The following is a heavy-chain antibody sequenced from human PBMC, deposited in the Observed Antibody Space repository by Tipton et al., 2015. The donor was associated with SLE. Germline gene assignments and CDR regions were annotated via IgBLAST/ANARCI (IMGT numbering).Heavy chain of an antibody. V-gene: IGHV3-30-3*01. CDR2: ISYDGNHR. J-gene: IGHJ4*02. CDR1: GFTFNSYG. D-gene: IGHD3-10*01. CDR3: SRDGGVRRIILTAGDH. Sequence: SLRLSCAASGFTFNSYGLHWVRQAPGKGLEWVAVISYDGNHRFYGDSVEGRFTISRDNSKNTVYLQMNSLRAEDTAVYYCSRDGGVRRIILTAGDHWGQGTLVTVSS.